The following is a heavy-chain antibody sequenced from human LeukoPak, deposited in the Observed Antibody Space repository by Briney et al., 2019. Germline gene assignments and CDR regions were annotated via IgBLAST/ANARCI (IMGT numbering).Heavy chain of an antibody. Sequence: SVKVSCKASGGTFSSYAISWVRQAPGQGLEWMGGIIPIFGTANYAQKFQGRVTITADESTSTAYMELSSLRSEDTAVYYCARAMGGYDIPFDYWGQGTLVTVSS. CDR3: ARAMGGYDIPFDY. CDR2: IIPIFGTA. D-gene: IGHD3-9*01. CDR1: GGTFSSYA. V-gene: IGHV1-69*13. J-gene: IGHJ4*02.